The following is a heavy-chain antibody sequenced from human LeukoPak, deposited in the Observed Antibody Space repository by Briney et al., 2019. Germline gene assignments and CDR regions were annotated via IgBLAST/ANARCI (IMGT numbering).Heavy chain of an antibody. V-gene: IGHV3-7*01. Sequence: GGSLRLSCAASGFTFNSYWMSLVRQAPGKGLEWVANIKQDGSEKYYADSVKGRFTISRDNAKNSLYLQMNSLRAEDTAVYNCAREWNGYDYVGEDYWGQGTLVTVSS. D-gene: IGHD5-12*01. J-gene: IGHJ4*02. CDR3: AREWNGYDYVGEDY. CDR1: GFTFNSYW. CDR2: IKQDGSEK.